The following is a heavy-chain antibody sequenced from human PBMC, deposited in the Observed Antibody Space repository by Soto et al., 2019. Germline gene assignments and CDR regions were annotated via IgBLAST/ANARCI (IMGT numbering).Heavy chain of an antibody. J-gene: IGHJ6*02. Sequence: EVQLVESGGGPVKSGQSLRLSCVAPGFTLSNYRMTWVRQGPGKGLEWVSSINSRADYTHYTESVKGRFTISRDNAKNSVYLHMNSLRAEDAAVYYCGREKEDEGSSSLRVYYGVDVWGQGTTVIVSS. CDR2: INSRADYT. CDR3: GREKEDEGSSSLRVYYGVDV. V-gene: IGHV3-21*06. CDR1: GFTLSNYR. D-gene: IGHD6-6*01.